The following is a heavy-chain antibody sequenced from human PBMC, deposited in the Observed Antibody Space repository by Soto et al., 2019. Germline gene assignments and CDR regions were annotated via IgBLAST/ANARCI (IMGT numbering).Heavy chain of an antibody. CDR3: AREVYYDILTGTFNP. D-gene: IGHD3-9*01. V-gene: IGHV4-30-2*01. Sequence: SETLSLTCAVSGGSISSGGYSWSWIRQPPGKGLEWIGYIYHSGSTYYNPSLKSRVTISVDRSKNQFSLKLSSVTAADTAVYYCAREVYYDILTGTFNPWGQGTLVTVSS. CDR2: IYHSGST. J-gene: IGHJ5*02. CDR1: GGSISSGGYS.